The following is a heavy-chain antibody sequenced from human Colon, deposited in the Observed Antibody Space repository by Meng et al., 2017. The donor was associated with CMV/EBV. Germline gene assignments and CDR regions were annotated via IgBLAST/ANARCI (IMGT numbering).Heavy chain of an antibody. V-gene: IGHV3-23*01. CDR3: AKGTMTPAGGSLNYYDY. D-gene: IGHD2-2*01. J-gene: IGHJ4*02. CDR2: ISGSGNTV. Sequence: GESLKISCAASGLIFGNYAMSWVRQAPGKGLEWVSIISGSGNTVYYADSVKGRFSISRDNSKNTLFLQMDSLRAEDTAMYYCAKGTMTPAGGSLNYYDYWGQGTLVTVSS. CDR1: GLIFGNYA.